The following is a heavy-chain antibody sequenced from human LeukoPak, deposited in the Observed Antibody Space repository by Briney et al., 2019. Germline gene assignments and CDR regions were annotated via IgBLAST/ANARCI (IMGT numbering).Heavy chain of an antibody. CDR3: AKDHTYYDSSGYYPDAFDI. J-gene: IGHJ3*02. Sequence: GGSLRLSCAASGFTVSSNYMSWVRQAPGKGLEWVSVIYSGDSAYYADSVKGRFTISRHNSKNTLYLQMNSLRAEDTAVYYCAKDHTYYDSSGYYPDAFDIWGQGTMVTVSS. CDR2: IYSGDSA. D-gene: IGHD3-22*01. V-gene: IGHV3-53*04. CDR1: GFTVSSNY.